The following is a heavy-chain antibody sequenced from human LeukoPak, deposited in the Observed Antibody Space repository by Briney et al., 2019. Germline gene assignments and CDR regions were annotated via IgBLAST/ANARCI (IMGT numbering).Heavy chain of an antibody. CDR1: GGSISSYY. V-gene: IGHV4-59*01. D-gene: IGHD3-22*01. CDR2: IYYIGST. J-gene: IGHJ4*02. CDR3: ARLGGYSYYYDSSGYRLGELDY. Sequence: SETLSLTCTVSGGSISSYYWSWIRQPPAKGLEWLGYIYYIGSTNYNPSLKSRVTISVDPSKNQFSLKLSSVTAADTAVYYCARLGGYSYYYDSSGYRLGELDYWGQGTLVTVSS.